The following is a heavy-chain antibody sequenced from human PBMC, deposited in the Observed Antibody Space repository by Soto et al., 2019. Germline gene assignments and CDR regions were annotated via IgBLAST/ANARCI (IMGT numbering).Heavy chain of an antibody. D-gene: IGHD4-17*01. J-gene: IGHJ4*02. CDR1: GFTFSSYA. CDR2: ISGSGGST. CDR3: AKDLGQTTVTTDFDY. Sequence: EVQLLESGGGLVQPGGSLRLSCAASGFTFSSYAMSWVRHAPGKGLEWVSAISGSGGSTYYADSVKGRFTISRDNSKNTLYLQMNSLRAEDTAVYYCAKDLGQTTVTTDFDYWGQGTLVTVSS. V-gene: IGHV3-23*01.